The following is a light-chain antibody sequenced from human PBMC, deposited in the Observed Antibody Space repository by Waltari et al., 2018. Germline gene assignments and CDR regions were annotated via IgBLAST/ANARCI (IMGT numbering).Light chain of an antibody. V-gene: IGKV4-1*01. Sequence: DIVLTQSPDSLAVSLGEGATINCKSSQSVLSSSNNKNYLGWYQQKPGHAPKLLITWASTRESGVPDRFSGSGSGTDFTLTISRLQAEDVAVYFCQQCYTFPYTFGQGTKLEIK. J-gene: IGKJ2*01. CDR3: QQCYTFPYT. CDR2: WAS. CDR1: QSVLSSSNNKNY.